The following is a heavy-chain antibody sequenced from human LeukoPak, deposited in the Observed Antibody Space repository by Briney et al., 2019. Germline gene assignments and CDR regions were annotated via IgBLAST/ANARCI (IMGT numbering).Heavy chain of an antibody. CDR1: GYTFTTYY. Sequence: ASVKVSCKASGYTFTTYYMHWVRQAPGQGLEWMGIINPSGGSTTYAQNFQGRVTMTEDTSTDTAYMELSSLRSEDTAVYYCATAGLRWTTRLRDYYYGMDVWGQGTTVTVSS. CDR2: INPSGGST. V-gene: IGHV1-46*01. D-gene: IGHD4-11*01. CDR3: ATAGLRWTTRLRDYYYGMDV. J-gene: IGHJ6*02.